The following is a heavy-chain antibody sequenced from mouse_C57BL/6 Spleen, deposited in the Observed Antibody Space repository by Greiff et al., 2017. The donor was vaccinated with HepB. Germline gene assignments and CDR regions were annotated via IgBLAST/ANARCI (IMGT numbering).Heavy chain of an antibody. CDR1: GFTFSDYG. D-gene: IGHD1-1*01. V-gene: IGHV5-15*01. J-gene: IGHJ1*03. Sequence: EVKVVESGGGLVQPGGSLKLSCAASGFTFSDYGMAWVRQAPRKGPEWVAFLSNLAYSIYYADTVTGRFTISRENAKNTLYLEMSSLRSEDTAMYYCARKGDYYGSSYWYFDVWGTGTTVTVSS. CDR3: ARKGDYYGSSYWYFDV. CDR2: LSNLAYSI.